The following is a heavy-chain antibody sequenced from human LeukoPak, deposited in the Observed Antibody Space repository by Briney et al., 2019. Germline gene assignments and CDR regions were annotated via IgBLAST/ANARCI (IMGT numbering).Heavy chain of an antibody. CDR2: IYTSGST. CDR3: ARDFSSGWYEAGAFDI. V-gene: IGHV4-4*07. Sequence: SETLSLTCTVSGGSISSYYWSWIRQPAGKGLEWIGRIYTSGSTNYNPSLKSRVTMSVDTSKNQFSLKLSSVTAADTAVYYCARDFSSGWYEAGAFDIWGQGTMVTVSS. D-gene: IGHD6-19*01. CDR1: GGSISSYY. J-gene: IGHJ3*02.